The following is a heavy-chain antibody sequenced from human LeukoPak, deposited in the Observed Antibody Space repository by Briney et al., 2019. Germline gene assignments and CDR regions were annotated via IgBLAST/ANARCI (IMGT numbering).Heavy chain of an antibody. CDR1: GITFSNYA. V-gene: IGHV3-23*01. CDR2: IGYRGGSI. D-gene: IGHD1-26*01. CDR3: AKSWGATRPYYNYMDV. J-gene: IGHJ6*03. Sequence: GGSLRLSCAASGITFSNYAMSWVRQAPGKGLEWVSIIGYRGGSIYYAYSVKGRFTISRDNSKNTLSLQMNGLRPEDTAVYYCAKSWGATRPYYNYMDVWGKGTTVAVSS.